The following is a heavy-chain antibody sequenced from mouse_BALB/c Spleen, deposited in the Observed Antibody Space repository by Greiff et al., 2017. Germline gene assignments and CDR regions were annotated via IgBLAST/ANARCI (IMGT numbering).Heavy chain of an antibody. J-gene: IGHJ3*01. D-gene: IGHD1-1*01. Sequence: EVQLQQSGAELVRPGALVKLSCKASGFNIKDYYMHWVKQRPEQGLEWIGWIDPENGNTIYDPKFQGKASITADTSSNTAYLQLSSLTSEDTAVYYCASSPSYYYGSSWAWFAYWGQGTLVTVSA. CDR3: ASSPSYYYGSSWAWFAY. V-gene: IGHV14-1*02. CDR1: GFNIKDYY. CDR2: IDPENGNT.